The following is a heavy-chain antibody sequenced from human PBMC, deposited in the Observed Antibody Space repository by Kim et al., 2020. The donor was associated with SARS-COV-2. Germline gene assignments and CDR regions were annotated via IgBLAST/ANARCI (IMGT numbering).Heavy chain of an antibody. CDR3: ARELEGDCSSTSCHPEDQPWYFGL. Sequence: SETLSLTCTVSGGSVSSGSYYWSWIRQPPGKGLEWIGYIYYSGSTNYNPSLKSRVTISVDTSKNQFSLKLSSVTAADTAVYYCARELEGDCSSTSCHPEDQPWYFGLWGRGTLVTGSS. CDR2: IYYSGST. CDR1: GGSVSSGSYY. D-gene: IGHD2-2*01. J-gene: IGHJ2*01. V-gene: IGHV4-61*01.